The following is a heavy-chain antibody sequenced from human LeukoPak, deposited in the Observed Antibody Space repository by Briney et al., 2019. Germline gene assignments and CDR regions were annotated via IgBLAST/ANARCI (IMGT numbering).Heavy chain of an antibody. Sequence: SETLSLTCAVCGGSFSGYYWSWIRQPPGKGLEWIGEINHSRSTNYNPSLKSRVTISVDTSKNQFSLKLSSVTAADTAVYYCARGTIYYYYYMDVWGKGTTVTVSS. V-gene: IGHV4-34*01. J-gene: IGHJ6*03. CDR3: ARGTIYYYYYMDV. CDR1: GGSFSGYY. CDR2: INHSRST. D-gene: IGHD5-24*01.